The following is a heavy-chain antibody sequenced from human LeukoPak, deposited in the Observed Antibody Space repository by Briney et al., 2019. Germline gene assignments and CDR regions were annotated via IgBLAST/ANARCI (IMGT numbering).Heavy chain of an antibody. D-gene: IGHD2-2*01. CDR2: IYYSGST. Sequence: SETLSLTCTVSGGSISSGGYYWSWIRQHPGKGLEWIGYIYYSGSTYYNPSLKSRVTISVDTSKNQFSLKLSSVTAADTAVYYCARLVLVPAAPLYYYYGMDVWGQGTTVTVSS. J-gene: IGHJ6*02. V-gene: IGHV4-31*03. CDR3: ARLVLVPAAPLYYYYGMDV. CDR1: GGSISSGGYY.